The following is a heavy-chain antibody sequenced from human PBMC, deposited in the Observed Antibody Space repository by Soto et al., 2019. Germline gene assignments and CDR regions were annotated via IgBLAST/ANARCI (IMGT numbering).Heavy chain of an antibody. V-gene: IGHV1-69*06. CDR3: ASGGEGYYYDSSGYGGIHDY. CDR2: IIPIFGTA. Sequence: QVQLVQSGAEVKKPGSSVKVSCKASGGTFSSYAISWVRQAPGQGLEWMGGIIPIFGTANYAQKFQGRVTITADKSTSTAYMELSSLRSEDKAVYYCASGGEGYYYDSSGYGGIHDYWGQGTLVTVSS. D-gene: IGHD3-22*01. CDR1: GGTFSSYA. J-gene: IGHJ4*02.